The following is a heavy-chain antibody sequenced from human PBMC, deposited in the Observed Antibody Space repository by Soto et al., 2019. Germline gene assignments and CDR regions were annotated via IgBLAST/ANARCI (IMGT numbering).Heavy chain of an antibody. CDR1: GDSISGSYR. Sequence: SETLSLTCTVSGDSISGSYRWSWVRQPPGKGLEWIGEVSQSGSTNYNPSLKSRVTISVDTSKNQFSLKLSSVTAADTAVYYCARNYGHAFDIWGQGTMVTVSS. V-gene: IGHV4-4*02. D-gene: IGHD1-7*01. CDR3: ARNYGHAFDI. J-gene: IGHJ3*02. CDR2: VSQSGST.